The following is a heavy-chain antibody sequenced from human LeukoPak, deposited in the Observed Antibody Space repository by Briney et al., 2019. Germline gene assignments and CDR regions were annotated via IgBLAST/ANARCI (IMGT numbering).Heavy chain of an antibody. J-gene: IGHJ4*02. CDR2: ISSSDSTI. CDR3: ERDQGTFCVGDCYYRLDY. CDR1: GFTFSDDY. Sequence: GGSLRLSCAASGFTFSDDYMSWIRQAPGRGLEWVSHISSSDSTIYYAGSVKGRFTVSRDNAKRSLYLQMNSLRADDTAVYYCERDQGTFCVGDCYYRLDYWGQGTLVTVSS. V-gene: IGHV3-11*04. D-gene: IGHD2-21*02.